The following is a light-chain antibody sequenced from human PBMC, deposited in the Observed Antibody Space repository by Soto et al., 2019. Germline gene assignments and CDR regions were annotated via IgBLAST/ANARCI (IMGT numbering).Light chain of an antibody. V-gene: IGLV2-11*01. J-gene: IGLJ6*01. CDR2: DVS. CDR3: CSNAGGPDG. CDR1: SNDVGGYNY. Sequence: ALSQPRSVSGSPGQSVAISCTGTSNDVGGYNYVSWYQQHPGRVPKVIIYDVSQRPSGVPDRFSGSKSGNTASLTISDLQAEDEADYYCCSNAGGPDGFGSGTKVTVL.